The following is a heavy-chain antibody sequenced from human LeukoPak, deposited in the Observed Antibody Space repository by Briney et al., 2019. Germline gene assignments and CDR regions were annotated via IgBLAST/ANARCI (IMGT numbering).Heavy chain of an antibody. CDR1: GYTFTSYD. Sequence: ASVKVSCKASGYTFTSYDINWVRQATGQGLEWMGWMNPSSGNTGYAQKFQGRVTMTRNTSISTAYMELSSLRSEDTAVYYCARADVPDYYYYMDVWGKGTTVTVSS. CDR2: MNPSSGNT. J-gene: IGHJ6*03. V-gene: IGHV1-8*01. CDR3: ARADVPDYYYYMDV.